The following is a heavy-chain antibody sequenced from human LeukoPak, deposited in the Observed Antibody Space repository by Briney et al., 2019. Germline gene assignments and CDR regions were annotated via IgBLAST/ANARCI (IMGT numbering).Heavy chain of an antibody. CDR3: AKGGRDGYNSYYYYYYMDV. CDR1: GFTFSSYA. V-gene: IGHV3-23*01. D-gene: IGHD5-24*01. CDR2: ISGSGGST. Sequence: GGSLRLSCAASGFTFSSYAMSWVRQAPGKGLEWVSAISGSGGSTYYADSVKGRFTISRDNSKNTLYLQMNSLRAEDTAVYYCAKGGRDGYNSYYYYYYMDVWGKGTTVTVSS. J-gene: IGHJ6*03.